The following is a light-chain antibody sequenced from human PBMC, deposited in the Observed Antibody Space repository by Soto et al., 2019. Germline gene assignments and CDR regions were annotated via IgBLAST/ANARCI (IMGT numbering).Light chain of an antibody. J-gene: IGKJ4*02. V-gene: IGKV1-33*01. CDR1: QDISNY. Sequence: DVQMTQSPSSLSASLGDSVTITCQASQDISNYLNWYQQKPGKAPKLLIYDASNLETGVPSRFSGKGSGTDFTFTIISLQAEDIATYYCQQYHNLLTFGGGTKVEIK. CDR3: QQYHNLLT. CDR2: DAS.